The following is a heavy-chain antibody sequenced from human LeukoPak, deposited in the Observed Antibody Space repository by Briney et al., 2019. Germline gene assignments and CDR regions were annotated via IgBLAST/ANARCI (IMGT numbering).Heavy chain of an antibody. CDR1: GFTFSSYA. V-gene: IGHV3-23*01. D-gene: IGHD2-2*01. CDR2: VRGSAGST. J-gene: IGHJ4*02. CDR3: AKDSGTSCFATFDY. Sequence: GGSLRLSCAASGFTFSSYAMSWVRQAPGKGLEWVSGVRGSAGSTYCADSVKGRFTISRDISKNTLYLQMNSLRAEGSAVYYCAKDSGTSCFATFDYWGQGALGTVS.